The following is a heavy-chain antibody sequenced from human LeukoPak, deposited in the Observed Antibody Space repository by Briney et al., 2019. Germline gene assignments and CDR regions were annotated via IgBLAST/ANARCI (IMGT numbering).Heavy chain of an antibody. CDR3: AEDHREDSGSFEYFQH. D-gene: IGHD3-22*01. CDR2: IRYDGSNK. V-gene: IGHV3-30*02. J-gene: IGHJ1*01. Sequence: GGSLRLSCAASGFTFSSYGMHWVRQAPGKGLEWVAFIRYDGSNKYYADSVKGRFTISRDNSKNTLYLQMNSLRAEDTAVYYCAEDHREDSGSFEYFQHWGQGTLVTVSS. CDR1: GFTFSSYG.